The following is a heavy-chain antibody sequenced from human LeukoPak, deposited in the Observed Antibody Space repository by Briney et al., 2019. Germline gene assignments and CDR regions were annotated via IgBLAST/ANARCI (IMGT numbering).Heavy chain of an antibody. J-gene: IGHJ3*02. D-gene: IGHD4-17*01. Sequence: GGSLRLSCAASGFTFSSYAMHWVRQAPGKGLEWVAVISYDGSNKYYADSVKGRFTISRDNSKNTLYLQMNSLRAEDTAVYYCAKFRDYGDYDAFDIWGQGTMVTVSS. CDR2: ISYDGSNK. CDR1: GFTFSSYA. V-gene: IGHV3-30-3*02. CDR3: AKFRDYGDYDAFDI.